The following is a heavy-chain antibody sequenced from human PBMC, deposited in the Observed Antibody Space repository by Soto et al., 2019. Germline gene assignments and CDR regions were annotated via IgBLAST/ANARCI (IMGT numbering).Heavy chain of an antibody. CDR1: GFTFSSYA. D-gene: IGHD3-10*01. Sequence: PGGSLRLSCAASGFTFSSYAMSWVRQAPGKGLEWVSAISGSGGSTYYADSVKGRFTISRDNSKNTLYLQMNSLRAEDTAVYYSSKDLYGSGTEVNWGKGTLVTLSS. CDR2: ISGSGGST. V-gene: IGHV3-23*01. CDR3: SKDLYGSGTEVN. J-gene: IGHJ4*02.